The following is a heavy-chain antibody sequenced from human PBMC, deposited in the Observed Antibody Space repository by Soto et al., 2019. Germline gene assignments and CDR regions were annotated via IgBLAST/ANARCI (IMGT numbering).Heavy chain of an antibody. CDR3: ARDDSRDYYDYIWGSSNNFDY. V-gene: IGHV4-39*02. CDR1: GGSISSSSYY. D-gene: IGHD3-16*01. CDR2: IYYSGST. J-gene: IGHJ4*02. Sequence: SETLSLTCTVSGGSISSSSYYWGWIRQPPGKGLEWIGSIYYSGSTYYNPSLKSRVTISVDTSKNQFSLKLGSVTAADTAVYYCARDDSRDYYDYIWGSSNNFDYWGQGTLVTVSS.